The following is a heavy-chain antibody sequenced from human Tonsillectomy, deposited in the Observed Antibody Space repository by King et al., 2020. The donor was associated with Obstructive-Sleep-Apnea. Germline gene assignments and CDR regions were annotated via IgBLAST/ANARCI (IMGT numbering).Heavy chain of an antibody. J-gene: IGHJ3*02. Sequence: QLVQSGAEVKKPGASVKVSCKASGYTFTSYGISWVRQAPGQGLEWMGWISAYNGNTNYAQKLQGRVTMTTDTSTSTAYMELRSLISDDTAVDYCANLYPIAAASRDAFDIWGQGTMVTVSS. CDR1: GYTFTSYG. D-gene: IGHD6-13*01. V-gene: IGHV1-18*04. CDR3: ANLYPIAAASRDAFDI. CDR2: ISAYNGNT.